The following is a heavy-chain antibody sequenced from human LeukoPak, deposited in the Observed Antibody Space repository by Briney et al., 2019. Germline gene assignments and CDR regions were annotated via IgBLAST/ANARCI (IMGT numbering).Heavy chain of an antibody. V-gene: IGHV4-34*01. Sequence: SETLSLTCAVYGGSFSGYYWSWIRQPPGKGLEWIGEINHSGSTNYNPFLKSRVTISVDTSKNQFSLKLSSVTAADTAVYYCARGYSNYDPNDAFDIWGQGTMVTVSS. D-gene: IGHD4-11*01. CDR3: ARGYSNYDPNDAFDI. CDR1: GGSFSGYY. CDR2: INHSGST. J-gene: IGHJ3*02.